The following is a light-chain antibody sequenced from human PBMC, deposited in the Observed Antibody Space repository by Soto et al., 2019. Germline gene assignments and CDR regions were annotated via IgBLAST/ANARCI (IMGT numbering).Light chain of an antibody. V-gene: IGKV1-39*01. CDR1: QSINNY. Sequence: DIQMTQSPSSLSASVGDRVTITCRASQSINNYLNWYQHKPGKAPNLLIYAASTWQSGVPPRFSGSGSGTEFALTISSVAPDDLATYYCEHSSTTPITFGQGTGLEIK. CDR3: EHSSTTPIT. CDR2: AAS. J-gene: IGKJ5*01.